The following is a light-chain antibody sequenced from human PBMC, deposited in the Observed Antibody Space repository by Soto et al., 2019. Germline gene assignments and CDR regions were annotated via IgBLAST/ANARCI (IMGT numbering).Light chain of an antibody. CDR1: SSNIGINT. J-gene: IGLJ1*01. V-gene: IGLV1-44*01. Sequence: QLVLTQPPSASETPGQRVTISCSGSSSNIGINTVDWFQQLPGTAPKLLIYNNKQRPSGVPDRFSGSKSGTSASLAISGLHSADESDYYCAAWDDSLNGYVFGTGTKVTVL. CDR3: AAWDDSLNGYV. CDR2: NNK.